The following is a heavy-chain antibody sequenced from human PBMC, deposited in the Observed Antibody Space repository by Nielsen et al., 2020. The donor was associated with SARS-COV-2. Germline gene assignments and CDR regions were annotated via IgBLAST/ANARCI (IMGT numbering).Heavy chain of an antibody. V-gene: IGHV4-30-2*01. Sequence: CLSCAVSSGSISSGGYSCSWIRQPPGKGLEWIGYIYHSGRTYYNSSLKSRVTISVDRSKNQCSLKLSSVTAADTAVYYCARGGRITFGGADDAFDIWGQGTMVTVSS. CDR3: ARGGRITFGGADDAFDI. CDR2: IYHSGRT. CDR1: SGSISSGGYS. J-gene: IGHJ3*02. D-gene: IGHD3-16*01.